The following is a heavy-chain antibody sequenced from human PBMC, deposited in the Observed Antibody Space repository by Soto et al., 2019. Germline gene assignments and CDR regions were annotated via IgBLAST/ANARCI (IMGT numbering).Heavy chain of an antibody. J-gene: IGHJ4*02. CDR1: GGSISSYY. Sequence: QVQLQESGPGLVKPSETLSLTCTVSGGSISSYYWSWIRQPPGKGLEWIGYIYYTGYTNYNPSLKIRVTISVDTSKNQFSLNVSSVTAADTAVYYCARVKWFGESGFDYWGQGTLVTVSS. V-gene: IGHV4-59*01. CDR2: IYYTGYT. D-gene: IGHD3-10*01. CDR3: ARVKWFGESGFDY.